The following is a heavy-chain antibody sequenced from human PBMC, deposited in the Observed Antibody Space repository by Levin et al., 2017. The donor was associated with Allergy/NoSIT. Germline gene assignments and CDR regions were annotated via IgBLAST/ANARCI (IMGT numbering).Heavy chain of an antibody. CDR1: GFIFSNAW. J-gene: IGHJ4*02. V-gene: IGHV3-15*01. D-gene: IGHD4-17*01. CDR3: TMLSHDYGDYPIDY. CDR2: IKDKTNGETT. Sequence: LSLTCAASGFIFSNAWMTWVRQAPGKGLEWVGRIKDKTNGETTDYAAPVKGRFTISRDDSKNTLYLQMNSLIIEDTGVYYCTMLSHDYGDYPIDYWGQGTLVTVSS.